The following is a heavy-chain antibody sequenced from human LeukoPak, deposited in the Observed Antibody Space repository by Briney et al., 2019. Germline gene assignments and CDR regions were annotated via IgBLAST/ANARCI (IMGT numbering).Heavy chain of an antibody. CDR3: SRTRYYYGSGSYYYGMDV. Sequence: SETLSLTCAVSGGSISSSNWWSWVRQPPGKGLEWIGEIYHSGSTNYNPSLKSRVTISVDKSKNQFSLKLSSVTAADTAVYYCSRTRYYYGSGSYYYGMDVWGQGTTVTVSS. CDR1: GGSISSSNW. CDR2: IYHSGST. J-gene: IGHJ6*02. V-gene: IGHV4-4*02. D-gene: IGHD3-10*01.